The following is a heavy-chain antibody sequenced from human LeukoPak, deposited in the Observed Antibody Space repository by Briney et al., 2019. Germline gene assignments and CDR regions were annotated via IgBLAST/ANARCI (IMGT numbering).Heavy chain of an antibody. Sequence: GESLRLSCAASGFTFSNYWMSWVRQAPGKGPEWVANIKEDGRETYYLDSVEGRFTISRDNAKNSLELQMNSLRAEDTAVYYCAREGSSYAPSAPFFFDLWGQGTLVTVSS. J-gene: IGHJ4*02. CDR2: IKEDGRET. CDR3: AREGSSYAPSAPFFFDL. D-gene: IGHD3-10*01. V-gene: IGHV3-7*01. CDR1: GFTFSNYW.